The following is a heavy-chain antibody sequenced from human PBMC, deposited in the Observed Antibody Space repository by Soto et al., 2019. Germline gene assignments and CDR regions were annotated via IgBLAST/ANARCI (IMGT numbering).Heavy chain of an antibody. D-gene: IGHD3-22*01. CDR2: ISYDGSNK. Sequence: GGSLRLSCAASGFTFSSYAMHWVRQAPGKGLEWVAVISYDGSNKYYADSVKGRFTISRDNSKNTLYLQMNSLRAEDTAVYYCAKDYYDSSGYLTYYYYGMDVWGQGTTVTVSS. V-gene: IGHV3-30*04. CDR1: GFTFSSYA. J-gene: IGHJ6*02. CDR3: AKDYYDSSGYLTYYYYGMDV.